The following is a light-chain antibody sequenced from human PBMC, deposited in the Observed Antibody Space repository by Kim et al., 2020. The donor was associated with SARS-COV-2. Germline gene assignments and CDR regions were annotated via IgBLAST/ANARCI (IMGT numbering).Light chain of an antibody. CDR2: GDN. CDR1: ILKEYY. V-gene: IGLV3-19*01. Sequence: SSGLTQDPAVSVALGQTVTITCQGDILKEYYATWYQKKPGQAPLLVLFGDNKRPSGNPDRFCGSTSGITASLTITGAQAEDEADYYCNSREETSMHVMFGGGTQLTVL. J-gene: IGLJ3*02. CDR3: NSREETSMHVM.